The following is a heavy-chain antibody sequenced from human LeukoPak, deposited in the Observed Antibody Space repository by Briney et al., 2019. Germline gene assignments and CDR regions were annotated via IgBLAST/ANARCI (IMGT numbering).Heavy chain of an antibody. D-gene: IGHD3-3*01. V-gene: IGHV3-48*03. CDR1: GFTFSSYE. J-gene: IGHJ4*02. Sequence: GGSLRLSCAASGFTFSSYEMNWVRQAPGKGLEWVSYISSSGSTIYYADSVKGRFTIASDNAKNSLYLQMNSLRAEATAVYYCARAWYYDFWSGYYTGGFFDYWGQGTLVTVSS. CDR3: ARAWYYDFWSGYYTGGFFDY. CDR2: ISSSGSTI.